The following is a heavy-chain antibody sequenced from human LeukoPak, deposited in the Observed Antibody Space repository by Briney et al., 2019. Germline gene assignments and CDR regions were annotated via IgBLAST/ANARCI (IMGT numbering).Heavy chain of an antibody. J-gene: IGHJ4*02. CDR1: GFTFYDYG. CDR2: ISWNGGSI. V-gene: IGHV3-9*01. Sequence: GGSLRLSCAASGFTFYDYGMTWVRQAPGKGLEWVSGISWNGGSIAYADSVKGRFTVSRDSAKNSLYLQMNSLRAEDTALYYCAKSRGYSYVSHFDCWGQGTLVTVSS. CDR3: AKSRGYSYVSHFDC. D-gene: IGHD5-18*01.